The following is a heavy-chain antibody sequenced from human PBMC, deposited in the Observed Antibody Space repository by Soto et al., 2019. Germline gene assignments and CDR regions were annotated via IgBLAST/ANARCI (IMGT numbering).Heavy chain of an antibody. CDR3: AKDISLGELSAPDH. CDR2: MSWNRGSI. CDR1: GFTFDDFA. D-gene: IGHD3-16*02. J-gene: IGHJ4*02. Sequence: PGGSLRLSCVASGFTFDDFAMHWVRQAPVKGLGWVSGMSWNRGSIVYADSVKGRFTISRDNAKNSLYLQMNSLRPEDTALYYCAKDISLGELSAPDHWGQGTLVTVS. V-gene: IGHV3-9*01.